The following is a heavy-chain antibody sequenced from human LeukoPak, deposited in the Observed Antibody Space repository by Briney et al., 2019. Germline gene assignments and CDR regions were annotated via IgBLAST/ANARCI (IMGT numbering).Heavy chain of an antibody. V-gene: IGHV4-30-4*08. J-gene: IGHJ4*02. CDR2: IYYSGST. CDR3: VRDVPTGRFDY. Sequence: SETLSLTCTVSGGSISSGDYYWSWIRQPPGKGLEWIGYIYYSGSTYYNPSLKSRVTISVDTSKNQFSLKMRSVTAADTAVYYCVRDVPTGRFDYWGQGTLVPVSS. CDR1: GGSISSGDYY.